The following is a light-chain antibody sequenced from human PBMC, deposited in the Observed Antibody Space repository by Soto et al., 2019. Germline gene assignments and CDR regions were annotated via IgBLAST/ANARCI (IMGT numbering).Light chain of an antibody. CDR2: GAS. V-gene: IGKV3-20*01. CDR1: QSLRSTS. Sequence: PGEIATLSCMASQSLRSTSLAWYQQKPGQAPRLLISGASTRAADIPDRFSGSGSGTDFTLTIGRLEPEDLAVYYCQQYDSSPRTFGQGTKVDIK. J-gene: IGKJ1*01. CDR3: QQYDSSPRT.